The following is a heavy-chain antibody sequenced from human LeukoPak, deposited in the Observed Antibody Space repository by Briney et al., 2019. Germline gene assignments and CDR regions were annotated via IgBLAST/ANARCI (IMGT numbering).Heavy chain of an antibody. CDR2: MNPNSGNT. V-gene: IGHV1-8*03. CDR3: ARARHSNWNYDNEFGGFDP. J-gene: IGHJ5*02. D-gene: IGHD1-7*01. Sequence: GASVKVSCKASGYTFTSYDINWVRQATGQGLEWMGWMNPNSGNTGYAQKFQGRVTITRNTSISAAYMELSSLRSEDTVVYYCARARHSNWNYDNEFGGFDPWGQGTLVTVSS. CDR1: GYTFTSYD.